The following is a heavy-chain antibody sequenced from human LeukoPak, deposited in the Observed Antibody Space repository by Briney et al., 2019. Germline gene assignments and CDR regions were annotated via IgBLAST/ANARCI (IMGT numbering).Heavy chain of an antibody. CDR2: IYTSGST. CDR1: GASISSYY. D-gene: IGHD2-2*01. Sequence: PSETLSLTCTVSGASISSYYWTWIRQPAGKGLEWIGRIYTSGSTNYNPSLKSRVTISVDTSKSQFSLKLSSVTAADTAVYYCARYQLLPRAFDIWGQGTMVTVSS. J-gene: IGHJ3*02. CDR3: ARYQLLPRAFDI. V-gene: IGHV4-4*07.